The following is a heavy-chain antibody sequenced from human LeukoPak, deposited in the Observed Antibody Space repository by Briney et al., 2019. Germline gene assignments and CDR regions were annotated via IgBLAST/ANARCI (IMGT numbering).Heavy chain of an antibody. D-gene: IGHD6-19*01. CDR1: GFTFDDYA. CDR2: ISWNSGSI. Sequence: GGSLRLSCAASGFTFDDYAMHWVRHAPGKGLEWVSGISWNSGSIGYADSVKGRFTISRDNAKNSLYLQMNSLRAEDTALYYCAKDSVPVAGTEAYFDYWGQGTLVTVSS. V-gene: IGHV3-9*01. J-gene: IGHJ4*02. CDR3: AKDSVPVAGTEAYFDY.